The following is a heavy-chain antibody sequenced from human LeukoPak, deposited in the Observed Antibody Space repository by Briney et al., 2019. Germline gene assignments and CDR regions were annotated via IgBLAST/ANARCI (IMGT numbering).Heavy chain of an antibody. J-gene: IGHJ4*02. V-gene: IGHV4-34*01. CDR2: INHSGST. D-gene: IGHD3-22*01. CDR1: GGSFSGYY. CDR3: ARESHYYYDSSGYPEFDY. Sequence: PSETLSLTCAVYGGSFSGYYWSWIRQPPGKGLEWIGEINHSGSTNYNPSLKSRVTMSVDTSKNQFSLKLSSVTAADTAVYYCARESHYYYDSSGYPEFDYWGQGTLVTVSS.